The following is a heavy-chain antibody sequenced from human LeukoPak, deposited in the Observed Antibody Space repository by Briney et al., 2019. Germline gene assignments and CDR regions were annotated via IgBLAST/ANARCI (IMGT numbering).Heavy chain of an antibody. Sequence: GGSLRLSCSASGFTFSSYAMHWVRQAPGKGLEYVSTIGSNGSSTTYADSVKGRFTISRDNAKDTLYLQMNSLRVEDTAVYYCARVADGDKYGGRDYWGQGALVIVSS. CDR1: GFTFSSYA. J-gene: IGHJ4*02. D-gene: IGHD5-24*01. V-gene: IGHV3-64*04. CDR3: ARVADGDKYGGRDY. CDR2: IGSNGSST.